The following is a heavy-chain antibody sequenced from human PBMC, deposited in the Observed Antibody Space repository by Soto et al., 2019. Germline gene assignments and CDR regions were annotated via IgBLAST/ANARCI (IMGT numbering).Heavy chain of an antibody. Sequence: LRLSCAASGFTFSSYAMSWVRQAPGKGLEWVSAISGSGGSTYYAASVKGRFTISRDNSKNTLYLQMNSLRAEDTAVYYCAKELAGGSYGYYYYGMDVWGQGTTVTVSS. CDR3: AKELAGGSYGYYYYGMDV. CDR2: ISGSGGST. V-gene: IGHV3-23*01. J-gene: IGHJ6*02. D-gene: IGHD1-26*01. CDR1: GFTFSSYA.